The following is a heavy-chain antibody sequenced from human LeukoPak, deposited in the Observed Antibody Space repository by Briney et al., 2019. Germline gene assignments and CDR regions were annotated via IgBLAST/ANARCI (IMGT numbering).Heavy chain of an antibody. CDR3: AILRSRMGDY. Sequence: GGSLRLSCVVSGFTVSGNFMNWVRQAPGKGLEWVSVIHTGGSTYYADSVKGRFIISRDNSKNTLYLQMNNLRAEDTAVYYRAILRSRMGDYWGQGTLVTVSS. V-gene: IGHV3-66*04. CDR1: GFTVSGNF. J-gene: IGHJ4*02. CDR2: IHTGGST. D-gene: IGHD3-3*01.